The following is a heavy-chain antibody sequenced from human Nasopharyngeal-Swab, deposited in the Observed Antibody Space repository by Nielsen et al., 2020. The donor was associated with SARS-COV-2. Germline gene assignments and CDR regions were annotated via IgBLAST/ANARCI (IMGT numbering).Heavy chain of an antibody. D-gene: IGHD2-15*01. J-gene: IGHJ5*02. V-gene: IGHV1-24*01. CDR1: GYTLTELS. CDR2: FDPEDGET. CDR3: ATSPPMVVAGICFDP. Sequence: ASVKVSCKVSGYTLTELSMHWVRQAPGKGLEWMGGFDPEDGETIYAQKFQGRVTMTEDTSTDTAYMELSSLRSEDTAVYYCATSPPMVVAGICFDPWGQGTLVTVSS.